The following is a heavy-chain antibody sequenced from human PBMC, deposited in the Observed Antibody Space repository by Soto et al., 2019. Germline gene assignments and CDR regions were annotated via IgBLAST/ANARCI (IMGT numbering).Heavy chain of an antibody. Sequence: QVQLVQSGAEMKKPGSSVKVSCQSSGGTFNTYAMNWVRQAPGQGPEWMGDISPMFGAATYEPKFQGRVTITADESTGTSYMQLSSLTSEDTALYFCAREVQVHTPAFVYWGQGTLVTVSS. J-gene: IGHJ4*02. D-gene: IGHD3-10*01. V-gene: IGHV1-69*19. CDR3: AREVQVHTPAFVY. CDR1: GGTFNTYA. CDR2: ISPMFGAA.